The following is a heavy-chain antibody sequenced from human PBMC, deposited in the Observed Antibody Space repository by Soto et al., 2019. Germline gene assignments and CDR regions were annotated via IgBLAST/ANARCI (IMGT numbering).Heavy chain of an antibody. D-gene: IGHD2-15*01. V-gene: IGHV1-2*04. Sequence: ASVKVSCKASGYTFTGYYMHWVRQAPGQGLEWMGWINPNSGGTNYAQKFQGWVTMTRDTSISTAYMELSRLRSDDTAVYYCARAPLRGYCSGGSCYRDYYYHYYMDVWGKGTTVTVSS. CDR2: INPNSGGT. CDR3: ARAPLRGYCSGGSCYRDYYYHYYMDV. J-gene: IGHJ6*03. CDR1: GYTFTGYY.